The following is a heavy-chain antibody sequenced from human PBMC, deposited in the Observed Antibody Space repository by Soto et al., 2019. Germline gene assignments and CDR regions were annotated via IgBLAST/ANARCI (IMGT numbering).Heavy chain of an antibody. Sequence: QVQLQESGPGLVKPSETLSLTCTVSGGSISSYYWSWIRQPAGKGLEWIGRIYTSGSTNYNPSLKSRVTMSVDTSKNQFSLKLSSVTAADTAVYYCARDSVRGPRESSWYNYWFDPWGQGTLVTVSS. CDR2: IYTSGST. V-gene: IGHV4-4*07. J-gene: IGHJ5*02. D-gene: IGHD6-13*01. CDR1: GGSISSYY. CDR3: ARDSVRGPRESSWYNYWFDP.